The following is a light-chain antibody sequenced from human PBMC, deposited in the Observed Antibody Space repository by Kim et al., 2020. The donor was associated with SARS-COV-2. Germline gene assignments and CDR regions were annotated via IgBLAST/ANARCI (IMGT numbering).Light chain of an antibody. Sequence: DIQMTQSPSSLSASVGDRVTITCRASQSISSYLNGYQQKPGKAPKLLIYAARSLQSGVPSRFSGSGSGTDFTLTISSLQPEDFATYYFQQSYSTPLYVLGQGTNL. CDR3: QQSYSTPLYV. J-gene: IGKJ2*01. V-gene: IGKV1-39*01. CDR2: AAR. CDR1: QSISSY.